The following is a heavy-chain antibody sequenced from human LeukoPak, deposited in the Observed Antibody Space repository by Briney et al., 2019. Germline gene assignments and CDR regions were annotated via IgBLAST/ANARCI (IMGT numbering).Heavy chain of an antibody. D-gene: IGHD3-22*01. CDR1: GYTFTSYG. CDR3: ARSPSYYYDSSGYYYFDY. CDR2: ISAYNGNT. V-gene: IGHV1-18*01. J-gene: IGHJ4*02. Sequence: ASVTVSCKGSGYTFTSYGISWVRQAPGQGLERVGWISAYNGNTNYAQKLQGRLTMTTDPSTNTSYMELRSLRSDDTAVYYCARSPSYYYDSSGYYYFDYLGQATLVTLSS.